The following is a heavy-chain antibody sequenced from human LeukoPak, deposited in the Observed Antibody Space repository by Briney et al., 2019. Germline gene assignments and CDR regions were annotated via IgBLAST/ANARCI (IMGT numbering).Heavy chain of an antibody. D-gene: IGHD5-24*01. J-gene: IGHJ4*02. CDR2: IYIDGYT. CDR3: ARDPRDGYGHFDH. Sequence: GGSLRLSCAASGFTFSGNHMNWVRQAPGKGLEWISVIYIDGYTYYADSVKGRFTISRDNSKNTLYLRMNSLKPDDTAIYYCARDPRDGYGHFDHWGQGTLVTVSS. CDR1: GFTFSGNH. V-gene: IGHV3-66*02.